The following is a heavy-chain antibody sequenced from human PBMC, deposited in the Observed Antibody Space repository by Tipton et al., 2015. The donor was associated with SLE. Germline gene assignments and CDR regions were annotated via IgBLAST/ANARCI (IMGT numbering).Heavy chain of an antibody. D-gene: IGHD1-7*01. V-gene: IGHV4-39*07. J-gene: IGHJ3*02. CDR1: GGSISTSSYY. CDR3: ARWNFVTMTGGFDI. CDR2: INYSGTT. Sequence: TLSLTCTVSGGSISTSSYYWAWIRQPPGKGLECIGNINYSGTTSYNPSLRSRVTMSVDTSQNQFSLTLSSVTAADTAIYYCARWNFVTMTGGFDIWGQGTTVTVSS.